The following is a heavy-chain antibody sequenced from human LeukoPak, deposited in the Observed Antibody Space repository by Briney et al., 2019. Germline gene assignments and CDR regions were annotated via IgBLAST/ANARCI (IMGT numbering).Heavy chain of an antibody. V-gene: IGHV4-4*07. CDR3: ARGLQLGCSSNSCYDYGMDV. Sequence: SETLSLTCTVSGGSISSYYWSWIRQPAGKGLEWIGRIYTRGSTNYNPSLQRPVTMPVDTSKTQFSMKLSSVTAADTAVYYCARGLQLGCSSNSCYDYGMDVWGQGTTVTVSS. CDR1: GGSISSYY. CDR2: IYTRGST. D-gene: IGHD2-2*01. J-gene: IGHJ6*02.